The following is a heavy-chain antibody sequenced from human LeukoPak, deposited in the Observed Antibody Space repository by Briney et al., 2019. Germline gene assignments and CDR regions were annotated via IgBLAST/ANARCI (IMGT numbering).Heavy chain of an antibody. D-gene: IGHD4-23*01. J-gene: IGHJ5*02. CDR1: GYTFTGYY. Sequence: ASVKVSCKASGYTFTGYYMHWVRQAPGQGLEWMGWINPNSGGTNYAQKFQGRVTMTRDTSISTAYMELSRLRSEDTAVYYCARDNSVEDTAWWFDPWGQGTLVTVPS. V-gene: IGHV1-2*02. CDR2: INPNSGGT. CDR3: ARDNSVEDTAWWFDP.